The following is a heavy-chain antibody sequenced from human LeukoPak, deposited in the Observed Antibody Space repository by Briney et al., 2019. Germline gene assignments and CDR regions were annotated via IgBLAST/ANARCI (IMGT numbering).Heavy chain of an antibody. CDR3: ALSIRRSRYFDL. J-gene: IGHJ2*01. CDR1: GFTFSSYN. Sequence: GGSLRLSCATSGFTFSSYNMYWVRQPPGKGLEWVSFIQYDGSYEYYADSVKGRFTISRDNSKNTLYLQVSRMKPEDTAIYYCALSIRRSRYFDLWGRGTLVTVSS. V-gene: IGHV3-30*02. CDR2: IQYDGSYE.